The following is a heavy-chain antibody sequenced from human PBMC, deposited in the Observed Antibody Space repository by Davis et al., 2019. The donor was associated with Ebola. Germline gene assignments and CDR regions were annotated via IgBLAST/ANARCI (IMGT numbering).Heavy chain of an antibody. CDR1: GYGFAVYW. V-gene: IGHV5-51*01. Sequence: GESLKISCKGSGYGFAVYWIAWVRQTPGKGLEWMGIIYAGDSDSRYSPSFEGQVIISVDRSINTAYLQWRSLRASDTAIYYCARQESLYGWSDYWGQGTLVTVSS. J-gene: IGHJ4*02. D-gene: IGHD2-8*01. CDR2: IYAGDSDS. CDR3: ARQESLYGWSDY.